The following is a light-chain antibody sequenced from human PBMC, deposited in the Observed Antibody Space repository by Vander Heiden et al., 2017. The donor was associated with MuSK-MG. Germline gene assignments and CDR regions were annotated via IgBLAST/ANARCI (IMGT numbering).Light chain of an antibody. CDR1: SSDVGGYNY. CDR3: SSYTSSSTV. J-gene: IGLJ2*01. Sequence: QSALTQPASVSGSPGQSITISCTGTSSDVGGYNYVSWYQQHPGKAPNLMIYDVSNRPSGVSNRFSGSKSGNTASLTISGLQAEDEADYYCSSYTSSSTVFGGGTKLTVL. V-gene: IGLV2-14*01. CDR2: DVS.